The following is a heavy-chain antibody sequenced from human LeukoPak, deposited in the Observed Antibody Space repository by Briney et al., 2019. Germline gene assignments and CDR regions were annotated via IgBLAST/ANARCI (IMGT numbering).Heavy chain of an antibody. CDR2: MNPNSGNT. CDR3: ARVLARHTATGGY. D-gene: IGHD3-3*01. V-gene: IGHV1-8*01. CDR1: GYTFTSYD. Sequence: ASVKVSCKASGYTFTSYDISWVRQATGQGLEWMGWMNPNSGNTGYAQKFQGRVTMTRNTSISTAYMELSSLRSEDTAVYYCARVLARHTATGGYWGQGTLVTVSS. J-gene: IGHJ4*02.